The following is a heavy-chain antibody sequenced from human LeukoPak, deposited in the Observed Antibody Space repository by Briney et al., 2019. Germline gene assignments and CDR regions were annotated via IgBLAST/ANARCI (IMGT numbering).Heavy chain of an antibody. Sequence: ASVTVSCTVSGFTLSDLSIHWVRQAPGKGLEWMGGFDPQDGKRIYAQNFQGRLTVTEDTSTDTAYMELSSLGSEDTAIYYCATYHFDFWSGYLDYWGQGSLVTVSS. J-gene: IGHJ4*02. CDR1: GFTLSDLS. CDR2: FDPQDGKR. D-gene: IGHD3-3*01. CDR3: ATYHFDFWSGYLDY. V-gene: IGHV1-24*01.